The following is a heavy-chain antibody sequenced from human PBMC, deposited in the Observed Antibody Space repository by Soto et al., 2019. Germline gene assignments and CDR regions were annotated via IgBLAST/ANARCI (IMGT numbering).Heavy chain of an antibody. J-gene: IGHJ6*02. CDR3: ARGTTVVKYGMDV. V-gene: IGHV4-31*03. D-gene: IGHD4-17*01. Sequence: QVQLQESGPGLVKPSQTLSLTCTVSGGSISSGGYYWSWIRQHPGKGLEWIGYIYYSGSTYYNPSLKSRVTISVHTSKNQFSLKLSSVTAADTAVYYCARGTTVVKYGMDVWGQGTTVTVSS. CDR1: GGSISSGGYY. CDR2: IYYSGST.